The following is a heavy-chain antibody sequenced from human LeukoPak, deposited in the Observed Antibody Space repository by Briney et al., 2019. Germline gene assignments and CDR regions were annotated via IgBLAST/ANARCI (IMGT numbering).Heavy chain of an antibody. CDR3: AREGSTSYFYYYYYMDV. V-gene: IGHV1-2*02. J-gene: IGHJ6*03. Sequence: GASVKVSCKASGYTFTGYYMHWVRQAPGQGLEWMRWINPNSGGTNYAQKFQGRVTMTRDTSISTAYMELSRLRAEDTAVYYCAREGSTSYFYYYYYMDVWGKGTTVTVSS. CDR2: INPNSGGT. CDR1: GYTFTGYY. D-gene: IGHD2-2*01.